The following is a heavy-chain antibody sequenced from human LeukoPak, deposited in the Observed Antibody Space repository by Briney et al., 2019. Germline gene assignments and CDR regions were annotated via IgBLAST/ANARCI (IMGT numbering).Heavy chain of an antibody. D-gene: IGHD2-2*01. V-gene: IGHV3-30*18. Sequence: SGGSLRLSCAASGFTFNNYGMHWVRQAPGKGLERVAVISYDGRNKHYPDSVKGRFTISRDISTDTLWLQMDSLRTEDTAVYYCAKGPLRGTAAAIDYWGQGTLVTVSS. CDR1: GFTFNNYG. CDR2: ISYDGRNK. CDR3: AKGPLRGTAAAIDY. J-gene: IGHJ4*02.